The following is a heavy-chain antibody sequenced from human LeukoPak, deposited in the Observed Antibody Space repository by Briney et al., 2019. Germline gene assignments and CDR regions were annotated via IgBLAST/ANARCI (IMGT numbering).Heavy chain of an antibody. CDR2: IKQHGTEK. V-gene: IGHV3-7*01. CDR1: GIMFSGYW. J-gene: IGHJ4*02. CDR3: ASDGGPFDH. D-gene: IGHD3-16*01. Sequence: GGSLRLSCTASGIMFSGYWMSWVRQAPGKGLEWVANIKQHGTEKYYVDSVKGRFTISRDDAKKSVYLQMNSLRAEDTAVYYCASDGGPFDHWGQGILVTVAS.